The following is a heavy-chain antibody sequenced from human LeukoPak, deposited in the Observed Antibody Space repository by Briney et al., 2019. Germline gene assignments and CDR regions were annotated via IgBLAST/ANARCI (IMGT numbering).Heavy chain of an antibody. CDR3: ATSHDSAGNS. D-gene: IGHD6-13*01. Sequence: GGSLRLSCAASGFTFSRSWMSWVRQAPGKGLEWEANINPDGGVKYYVDSVKGRFTISRDNAKNSLYLQVTRLRAEDTAVYYCATSHDSAGNSWGQGTLVTVS. J-gene: IGHJ5*02. CDR2: INPDGGVK. V-gene: IGHV3-7*01. CDR1: GFTFSRSW.